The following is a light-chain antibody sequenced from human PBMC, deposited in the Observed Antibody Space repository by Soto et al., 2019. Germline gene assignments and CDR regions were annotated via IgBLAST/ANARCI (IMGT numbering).Light chain of an antibody. J-gene: IGKJ3*01. CDR3: QRYNSVPNT. V-gene: IGKV1-27*01. CDR2: GAS. CDR1: QGISSY. Sequence: DIQMTQSPSSLSASVGDRVTLTCRASQGISSYLAWYQQKPGKVPKLLIYGASTLHSGVPSRFSGSGSGTDFTLTINSLQPEDVATYYCQRYNSVPNTFGPGTKVDI.